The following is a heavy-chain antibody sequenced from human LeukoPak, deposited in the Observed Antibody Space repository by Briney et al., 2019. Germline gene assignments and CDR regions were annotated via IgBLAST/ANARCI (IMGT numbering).Heavy chain of an antibody. CDR2: INPNSGGT. CDR3: ARGGLPIYYYYMDV. Sequence: ASVKVSCKASGYTFTDYFLHWVRQAPGQGLEWMGWINPNSGGTNYAQKFQGRVTMTRDTSISTAYMDLSGLRSDDTAVYFCARGGLPIYYYYMDVSGKGTTVTVSS. D-gene: IGHD4-11*01. V-gene: IGHV1-2*02. J-gene: IGHJ6*03. CDR1: GYTFTDYF.